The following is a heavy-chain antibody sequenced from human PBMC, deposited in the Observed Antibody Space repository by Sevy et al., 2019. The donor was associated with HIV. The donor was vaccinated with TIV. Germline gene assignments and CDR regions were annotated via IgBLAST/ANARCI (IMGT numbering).Heavy chain of an antibody. D-gene: IGHD6-19*01. CDR2: INSRSTYI. CDR1: GFTFSSFS. CDR3: AREGGYTSAWSPGNY. Sequence: GGSLRLSCTASGFTFSSFSMSWVRQAPGKGLEWVASINSRSTYIYHADPVKGRFTISRDNSKNTLSLQMNSLRIEDTAVYYCAREGGYTSAWSPGNYWGQGTLVTVSS. V-gene: IGHV3-21*01. J-gene: IGHJ4*02.